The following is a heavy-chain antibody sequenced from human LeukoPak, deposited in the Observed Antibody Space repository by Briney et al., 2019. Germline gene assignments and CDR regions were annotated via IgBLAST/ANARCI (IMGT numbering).Heavy chain of an antibody. CDR3: ARGIAAAAPFDY. CDR1: GGSFSGYY. V-gene: IGHV4-34*01. D-gene: IGHD6-13*01. CDR2: INHSGST. Sequence: SETLSLTCAVYGGSFSGYYWSWIRQPPGKGLEWIGEINHSGSTNYNPSLKGRVTISVDTSKNQFSLKLSSVIAADTAVYYCARGIAAAAPFDYWGQGTLVTVSS. J-gene: IGHJ4*02.